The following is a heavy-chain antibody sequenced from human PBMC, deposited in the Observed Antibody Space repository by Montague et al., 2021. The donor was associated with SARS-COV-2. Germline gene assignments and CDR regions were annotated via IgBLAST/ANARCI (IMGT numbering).Heavy chain of an antibody. V-gene: IGHV2-70*11. CDR1: GFSLSTSGMC. D-gene: IGHD3-9*01. CDR3: ARIRYDILTGYQTLFDY. J-gene: IGHJ4*02. Sequence: PALVKPTQTLTLTCTFSGFSLSTSGMCVSWIRQPPGKALEWLARIDWDDDKYYCTSLKTRLTISKGTSKNQVVLTMTNMDPVDTATYYCARIRYDILTGYQTLFDYWGQGTLVTVSS. CDR2: IDWDDDK.